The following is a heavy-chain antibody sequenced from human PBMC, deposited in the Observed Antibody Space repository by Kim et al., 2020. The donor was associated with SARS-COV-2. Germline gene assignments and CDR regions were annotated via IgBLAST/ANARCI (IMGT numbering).Heavy chain of an antibody. Sequence: GGSLRLSCAASGFTFRNYQMSWVRQSPGEGLEWVSTIKTDGITTHYADSVQGRSAISRDNAQSSLHLQINSLRTEDTAVYYCVRSLIETLGTGNFDIWGQGTVVTVSS. CDR2: IKTDGITT. J-gene: IGHJ3*02. CDR3: VRSLIETLGTGNFDI. D-gene: IGHD1-26*01. CDR1: GFTFRNYQ. V-gene: IGHV3-48*03.